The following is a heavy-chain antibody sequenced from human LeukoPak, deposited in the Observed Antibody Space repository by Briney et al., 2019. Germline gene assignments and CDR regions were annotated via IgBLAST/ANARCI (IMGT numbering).Heavy chain of an antibody. CDR3: ARDRAVIVVVNISHRDDAFDI. CDR2: INPNSGGT. Sequence: ASVKVSCKASGYTFTGYYMHWVRQAPGQGLEWMGWINPNSGGTNYAQKFQGRVTMTRDTSISTAYMELSKLRSDDTAVYYCARDRAVIVVVNISHRDDAFDIWGQGTMVTVSS. V-gene: IGHV1-2*02. J-gene: IGHJ3*02. CDR1: GYTFTGYY. D-gene: IGHD3-22*01.